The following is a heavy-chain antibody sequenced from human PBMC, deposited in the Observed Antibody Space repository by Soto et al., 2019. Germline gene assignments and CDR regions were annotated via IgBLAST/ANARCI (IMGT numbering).Heavy chain of an antibody. D-gene: IGHD3-22*01. CDR2: INHSGST. J-gene: IGHJ5*02. CDR1: GGSFSGYY. CDR3: ARHQHHEDSSGYWGWFDP. Sequence: KPSETLSLTCAVYGGSFSGYYWSWIRQPPGKGLEWIGEINHSGSTNYNPSLKSRVTISVDTSKNQFSLKLSSVTAADTAVYYCARHQHHEDSSGYWGWFDPWGQGTLVTVSS. V-gene: IGHV4-34*01.